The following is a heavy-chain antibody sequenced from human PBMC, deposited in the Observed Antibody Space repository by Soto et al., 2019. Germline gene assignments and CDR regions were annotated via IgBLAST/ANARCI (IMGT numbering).Heavy chain of an antibody. CDR3: AKDQGSSWYEIDY. V-gene: IGHV3-23*01. CDR2: ISGSGGST. Sequence: PGGSLRLSCAASGFTFSNYAVTWVRQAPGKGLEWVSTISGSGGSTYYADSVKCRFTISRDNSKNTLYLQMNSLRAEDTAVYYCAKDQGSSWYEIDYWGQGTLVTVSS. D-gene: IGHD6-13*01. J-gene: IGHJ4*02. CDR1: GFTFSNYA.